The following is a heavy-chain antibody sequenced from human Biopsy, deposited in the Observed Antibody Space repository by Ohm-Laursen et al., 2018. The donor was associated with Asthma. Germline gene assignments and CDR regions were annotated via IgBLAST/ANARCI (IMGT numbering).Heavy chain of an antibody. CDR1: GYSLTDLS. D-gene: IGHD4-17*01. V-gene: IGHV1-24*01. CDR2: HDHEEGGT. Sequence: SVKVSCKISGYSLTDLSMNWVRQAPGQGLEWMGGHDHEEGGTVNARRFQGRVTMTEDTSTDTAYMELSSLSSDDTAVYYCASDFPKDYVRYNFQFWGQGTLVTVSS. J-gene: IGHJ4*02. CDR3: ASDFPKDYVRYNFQF.